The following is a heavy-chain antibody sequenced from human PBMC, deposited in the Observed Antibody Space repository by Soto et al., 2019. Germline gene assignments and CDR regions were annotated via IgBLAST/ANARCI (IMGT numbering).Heavy chain of an antibody. J-gene: IGHJ4*02. Sequence: GGSLRLSCAASGFTFSSYSMNWVRQAPGKGLEWVSSISSSSSYIYYADSVKGRFTISRDNAKHSLYLQMNSLRAEDTAVYYCARGTTYYDFWSGYSPDYWGQGTLVTVSS. CDR1: GFTFSSYS. D-gene: IGHD3-3*01. CDR2: ISSSSSYI. V-gene: IGHV3-21*01. CDR3: ARGTTYYDFWSGYSPDY.